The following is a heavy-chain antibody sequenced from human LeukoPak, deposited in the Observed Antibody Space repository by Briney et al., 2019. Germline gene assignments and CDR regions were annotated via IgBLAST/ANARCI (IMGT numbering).Heavy chain of an antibody. D-gene: IGHD4-17*01. CDR1: RGTFSSYA. Sequence: SVKVSCKASRGTFSSYAISWVRQAPGKGLEWMGRIIPILGIANYAQKFQGRVTITADKSTSTAYMELSSLRSEDTAVYYCAREGDYGDYFDYWGQGTPVTVSS. CDR2: IIPILGIA. J-gene: IGHJ4*02. V-gene: IGHV1-69*04. CDR3: AREGDYGDYFDY.